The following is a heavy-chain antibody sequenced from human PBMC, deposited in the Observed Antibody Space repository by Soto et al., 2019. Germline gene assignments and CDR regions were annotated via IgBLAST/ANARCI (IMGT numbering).Heavy chain of an antibody. CDR3: AREGGSLSWFDP. D-gene: IGHD1-26*01. J-gene: IGHJ5*02. Sequence: EVQLVESGGGLVQPGGSLRLSCAASGFTFSSYSMNWVRQAPGKGLEWVSYISSSSRTIYYADSVKGRFTLSRDNAKNSRYIQMNSLRDEGTAVCYCAREGGSLSWFDPWGQGTLVTVSS. CDR1: GFTFSSYS. V-gene: IGHV3-48*02. CDR2: ISSSSRTI.